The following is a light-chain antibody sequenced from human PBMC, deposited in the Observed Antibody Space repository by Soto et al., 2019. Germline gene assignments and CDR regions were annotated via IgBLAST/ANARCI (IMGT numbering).Light chain of an antibody. CDR1: RGHSSYI. CDR3: ETWDFNTRV. V-gene: IGLV4-60*02. CDR2: LEGSGSY. J-gene: IGLJ2*01. Sequence: QLVLTQSSSASASLGSSVKLACTRSRGHSSYIIAWHQQQPGKAPRYLMKLEGSGSYHKGSGVPDRFSGSSTGADRYLTISNLQFEDEADYYCETWDFNTRVFGGGTKLTVL.